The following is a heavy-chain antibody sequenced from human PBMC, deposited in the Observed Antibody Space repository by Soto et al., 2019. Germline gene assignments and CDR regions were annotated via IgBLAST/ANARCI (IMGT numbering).Heavy chain of an antibody. V-gene: IGHV3-23*01. J-gene: IGHJ4*02. D-gene: IGHD5-18*01. CDR2: ISGSGGST. CDR1: GFTFSSYA. CDR3: AKALSGYSYPQFDY. Sequence: PGGSLRLSCAACGFTFSSYAMSWVRQAPGKGLEWVSAISGSGGSTYYADSVKGRFTISRDNSKNTLYLQMNSLRAEDTAVYYCAKALSGYSYPQFDYWGQGTLVTVSS.